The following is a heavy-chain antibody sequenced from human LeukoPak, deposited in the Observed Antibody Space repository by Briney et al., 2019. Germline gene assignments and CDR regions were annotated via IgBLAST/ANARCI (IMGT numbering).Heavy chain of an antibody. CDR1: GFTFDDYA. Sequence: GGSLRLSCAASGFTFDDYAMHWVRQAPGKGLEWVSGISWNSGSIGYADSVKGRFTISRDNAKNSLYLQMNSLRAEDTALYYCARERGGGYSGYDLIDYWGQGTLVTVSS. V-gene: IGHV3-9*01. CDR3: ARERGGGYSGYDLIDY. J-gene: IGHJ4*02. CDR2: ISWNSGSI. D-gene: IGHD5-12*01.